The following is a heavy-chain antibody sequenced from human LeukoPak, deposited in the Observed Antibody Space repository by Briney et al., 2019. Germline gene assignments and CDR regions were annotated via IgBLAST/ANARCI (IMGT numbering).Heavy chain of an antibody. CDR1: GFTFSSIW. J-gene: IGHJ4*02. CDR2: IKQDGTEN. D-gene: IGHD3-22*01. CDR3: ARDSFAPYYDSSGYYGRGPG. Sequence: RGSLRLSCAASGFTFSSIWMSWVRHAPGDGLEWVANIKQDGTENFYVDFVKGRLSLSRDNAKNSLYLQMNSLRAEDTAVYYCARDSFAPYYDSSGYYGRGPGWGQGTLVTVSS. V-gene: IGHV3-7*01.